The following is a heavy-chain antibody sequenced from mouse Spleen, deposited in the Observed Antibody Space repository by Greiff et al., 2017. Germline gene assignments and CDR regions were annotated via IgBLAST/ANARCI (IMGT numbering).Heavy chain of an antibody. CDR2: IDPANGNT. D-gene: IGHD1-1*01. V-gene: IGHV14-3*02. Sequence: VQLQQSGAELVKPGASVKLSCTASGFNIKDTYMHWVKQRPEQGLEWIGRIDPANGNTKYDPKFQGKATITADTSSNTAYLQLSSLTSEDTAVYYCAATVVDWYFDVWGAGTTVTVSS. CDR3: AATVVDWYFDV. CDR1: GFNIKDTY. J-gene: IGHJ1*01.